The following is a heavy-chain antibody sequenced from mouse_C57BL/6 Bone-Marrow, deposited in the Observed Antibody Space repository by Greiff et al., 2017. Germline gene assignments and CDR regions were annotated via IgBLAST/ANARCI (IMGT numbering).Heavy chain of an antibody. CDR2: IYPRDGST. CDR3: ARRGTTVVATNYFDY. V-gene: IGHV1-78*01. CDR1: GYTFTDHT. Sequence: QVQLQQSDAELVKPGASVKISCKVSGYTFTDHTIHWMKQRPDPGLEWIGYIYPRDGSTKYNEKFKGKATVTADKSSSTAYMQLNSLTSEDSAVYFCARRGTTVVATNYFDYWGQGTTLTVSS. D-gene: IGHD1-1*01. J-gene: IGHJ2*01.